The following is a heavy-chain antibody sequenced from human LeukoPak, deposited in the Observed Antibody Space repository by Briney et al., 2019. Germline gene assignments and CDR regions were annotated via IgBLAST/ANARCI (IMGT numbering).Heavy chain of an antibody. CDR1: GFTVSSNY. CDR3: ARGFMGIAAAGTLEYFQH. V-gene: IGHV3-53*05. CDR2: IYSGGST. D-gene: IGHD6-13*01. J-gene: IGHJ1*01. Sequence: QPGGSLRLSCAASGFTVSSNYMSWVRQAPGKGLEWVSVIYSGGSTYYADSVKGRFTISRDNSKNTLYLQMNSLRAEDTAVYYCARGFMGIAAAGTLEYFQHWGQGTLVTVSS.